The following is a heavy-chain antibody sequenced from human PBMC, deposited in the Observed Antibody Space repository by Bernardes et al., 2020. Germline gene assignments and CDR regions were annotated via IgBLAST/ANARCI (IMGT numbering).Heavy chain of an antibody. Sequence: SDTLSLTCAVYGGSFRSSYWSWIRQPPGQGLEWIGEINHSGSTSYNPSLKSRVTISVDRSKNQFSLRLSSVTAADTAVYYCAREGRHTTMAKGPPDYWGQGTLVTVSS. J-gene: IGHJ4*02. CDR2: INHSGST. CDR1: GGSFRSSY. V-gene: IGHV4-34*01. CDR3: AREGRHTTMAKGPPDY. D-gene: IGHD5-18*01.